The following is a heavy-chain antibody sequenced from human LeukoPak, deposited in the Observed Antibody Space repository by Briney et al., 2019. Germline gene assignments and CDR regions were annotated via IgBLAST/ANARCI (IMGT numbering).Heavy chain of an antibody. V-gene: IGHV4-34*01. Sequence: SETLSLTCAVYGGSFSGYYWSWIRQPPGKGLEWIGEINHSGSTYYNPSLKSRVTISVDTSKNQFSLKLSSVAAADTAVYYCARDMTTVVTGDYWGQGTLVTVSS. CDR2: INHSGST. J-gene: IGHJ4*02. CDR1: GGSFSGYY. D-gene: IGHD4-23*01. CDR3: ARDMTTVVTGDY.